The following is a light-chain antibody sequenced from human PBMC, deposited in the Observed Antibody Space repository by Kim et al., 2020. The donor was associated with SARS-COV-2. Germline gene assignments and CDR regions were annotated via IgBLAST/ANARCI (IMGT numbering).Light chain of an antibody. CDR1: QDISNY. CDR2: DAS. J-gene: IGKJ2*01. Sequence: DIQMTQSPSSLSASVGHRVTITCQASQDISNYLNWYQQKPGKAPKLLIYDASNLETGVPSRFSGSGSGTDFTFTISSLQPEDIATYYCQQYDNLPLYTFGQGTKLEI. V-gene: IGKV1-33*01. CDR3: QQYDNLPLYT.